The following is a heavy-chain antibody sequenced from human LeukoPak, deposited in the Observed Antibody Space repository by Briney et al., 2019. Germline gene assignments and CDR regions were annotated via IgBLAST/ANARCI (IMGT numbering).Heavy chain of an antibody. CDR3: ARNVLRFLEWLSPRTDYYYGMDV. Sequence: SETLSLTCAVYGASFSGYNWSWLRQPPGKGLEWVGEINHSGSTHYNPSLKSRVTISVDTSKNQFSLKLSSVTAADTAVYYCARNVLRFLEWLSPRTDYYYGMDVWGQGTTVTVSS. J-gene: IGHJ6*02. V-gene: IGHV4-34*01. CDR2: INHSGST. CDR1: GASFSGYN. D-gene: IGHD3-3*01.